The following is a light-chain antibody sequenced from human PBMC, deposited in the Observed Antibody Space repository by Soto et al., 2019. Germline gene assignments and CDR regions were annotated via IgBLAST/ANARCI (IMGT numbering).Light chain of an antibody. CDR1: SSDVGGYNH. J-gene: IGLJ2*01. Sequence: QSALTQPASVSGSPGQSITISCTGTSSDVGGYNHVSWYQQHPGKAPKLMIYDVSKRPSGVSSRFSGSKSGNTASLTISGLQAEDEADYYCCSYAGSSTLVFGGGTKVTVL. V-gene: IGLV2-23*02. CDR2: DVS. CDR3: CSYAGSSTLV.